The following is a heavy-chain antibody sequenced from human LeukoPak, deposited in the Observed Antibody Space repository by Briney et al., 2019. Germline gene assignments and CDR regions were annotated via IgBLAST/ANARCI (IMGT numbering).Heavy chain of an antibody. D-gene: IGHD5-18*01. CDR2: INPNSGGT. Sequence: ASVKVSCKASGYTFTSYGISWVRQAPGQGLEWMGWINPNSGGTNYAQKFQGRVTMTRDTSISTAYMELSRLRSDDTAVYYCAREVARGYSYGPEDWGQGTLVTVSS. CDR1: GYTFTSYG. CDR3: AREVARGYSYGPED. J-gene: IGHJ4*02. V-gene: IGHV1-2*02.